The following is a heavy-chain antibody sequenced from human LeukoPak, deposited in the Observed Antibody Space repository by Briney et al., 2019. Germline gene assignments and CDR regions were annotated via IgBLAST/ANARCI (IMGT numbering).Heavy chain of an antibody. J-gene: IGHJ6*02. D-gene: IGHD3-22*01. CDR1: GFTFSSYA. V-gene: IGHV3-30-3*01. CDR3: ARGGHYYDSSGYYHYYYYYGMDV. CDR2: ISYDGSNK. Sequence: GGSLRLSCAASGFTFSSYAMHWVRQAPGKGLEWVAVISYDGSNKYYADSVKGRFTISRDNSKNTLYMKMNSLRAEDTAVYYCARGGHYYDSSGYYHYYYYYGMDVWGQGTTVTVSS.